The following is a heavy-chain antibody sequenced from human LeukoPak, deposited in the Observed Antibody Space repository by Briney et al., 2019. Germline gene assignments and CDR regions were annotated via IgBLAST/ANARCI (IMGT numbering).Heavy chain of an antibody. CDR1: GYTFTSYY. D-gene: IGHD5-12*01. Sequence: ASVSVSCKASGYTFTSYYMHWVRQAPGQGLEWVGIINPSGGSTSYAQKFQGRVTMSRDTSTSTVYMELSSLRSEDTAVYYCATRLSRRLDIVATIRYYYYGMDVWGQGTAVTVSS. V-gene: IGHV1-46*01. J-gene: IGHJ6*02. CDR3: ATRLSRRLDIVATIRYYYYGMDV. CDR2: INPSGGST.